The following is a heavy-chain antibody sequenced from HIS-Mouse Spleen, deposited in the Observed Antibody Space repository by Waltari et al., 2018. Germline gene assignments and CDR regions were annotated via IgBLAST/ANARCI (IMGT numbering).Heavy chain of an antibody. D-gene: IGHD6-6*01. J-gene: IGHJ3*02. CDR1: GCSISSSSHY. Sequence: QLQLQESGPGLVKPSETLSLPCTVSGCSISSSSHYWGWILQPPGKGLEWSGSINYSGGTYYNPSLKSRVTISVDTSKNQFSLKLSSVTAADTAVYYCARDQYSSSSGAFDIWGQGTMVTVSS. V-gene: IGHV4-39*07. CDR3: ARDQYSSSSGAFDI. CDR2: INYSGGT.